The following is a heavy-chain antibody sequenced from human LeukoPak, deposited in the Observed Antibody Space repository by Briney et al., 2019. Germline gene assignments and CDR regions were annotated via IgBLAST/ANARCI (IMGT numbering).Heavy chain of an antibody. J-gene: IGHJ4*02. CDR1: GYTLTELS. D-gene: IGHD5-12*01. CDR2: FDPEDGKR. CDR3: ARDDWGGGYDSTGDDY. V-gene: IGHV1-24*01. Sequence: GASVKVSCKVSGYTLTELSMHWVRQAPGKGLEWMGGFDPEDGKRNSAQKFQGRVTMTEDTSTDTACMELSSLRSEDTAVYYCARDDWGGGYDSTGDDYWGQGTLVTVSS.